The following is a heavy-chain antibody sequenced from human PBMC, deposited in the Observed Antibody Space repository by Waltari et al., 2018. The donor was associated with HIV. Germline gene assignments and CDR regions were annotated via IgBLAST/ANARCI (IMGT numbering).Heavy chain of an antibody. D-gene: IGHD4-4*01. V-gene: IGHV1-2*06. CDR3: AREGARMTTMIYYYYGMDV. Sequence: QVQLVQSGAEVKKPGASVKVSCKASGYTFTGYYMHWVRQAPGQGLEWMGRINPNSGGTNYAQQFQGRVTMTRETSISTAYMELSRLRSDDTAVYYCAREGARMTTMIYYYYGMDVWGQGTTVTVSS. CDR2: INPNSGGT. CDR1: GYTFTGYY. J-gene: IGHJ6*02.